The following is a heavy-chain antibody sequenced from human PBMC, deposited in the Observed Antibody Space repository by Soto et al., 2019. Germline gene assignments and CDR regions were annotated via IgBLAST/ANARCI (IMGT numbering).Heavy chain of an antibody. CDR3: ARDQEHRRDGYNHYYYYGMDV. J-gene: IGHJ6*02. CDR2: ISGSGGST. D-gene: IGHD5-12*01. V-gene: IGHV3-23*01. CDR1: GFTFSSYA. Sequence: PGGSLRLSCAASGFTFSSYAMSWVRQAPGKGLEWVSAISGSGGSTYYADSVKGRFTISRDNSKNTLYLQMNSLRAEDTAVYYCARDQEHRRDGYNHYYYYGMDVWGQGTTVTVSS.